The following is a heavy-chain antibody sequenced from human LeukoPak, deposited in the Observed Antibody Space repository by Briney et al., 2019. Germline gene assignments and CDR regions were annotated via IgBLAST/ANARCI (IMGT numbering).Heavy chain of an antibody. V-gene: IGHV3-23*01. CDR2: ISGSGGST. CDR3: AKDQHYCDSSGYYFAGPSDY. CDR1: GFTFSSYA. J-gene: IGHJ4*02. D-gene: IGHD3-22*01. Sequence: HPGGSLRLSCAASGFTFSSYAMSWVRQAPGKGLEWVSAISGSGGSTYYADSVKGRFTISRDNSKNTLYLQMNSLRAEDTAVYYCAKDQHYCDSSGYYFAGPSDYLGQGTLVTVYS.